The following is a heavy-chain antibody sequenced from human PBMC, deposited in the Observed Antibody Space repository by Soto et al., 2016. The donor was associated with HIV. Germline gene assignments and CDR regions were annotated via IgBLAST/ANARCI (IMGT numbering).Heavy chain of an antibody. CDR3: TRQPRSGLDY. V-gene: IGHV3-73*01. CDR1: GFTLSGSA. J-gene: IGHJ4*02. Sequence: EVQLVESGGGLVQPGGSLKLSCAASGFTLSGSAMHWVRQASGKGLEWVGRIRSKANSYATAYVASVKGRFTISRDDSKNMAYLQMNSLKTEDTAVYYCTRQPRSGLDYWGQGTLVTVSS. D-gene: IGHD6-19*01. CDR2: IRSKANSYAT.